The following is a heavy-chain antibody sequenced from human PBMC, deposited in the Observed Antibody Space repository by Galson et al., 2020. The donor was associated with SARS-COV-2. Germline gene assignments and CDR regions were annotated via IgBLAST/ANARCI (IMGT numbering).Heavy chain of an antibody. CDR2: IKQDGSEK. D-gene: IGHD1-26*01. V-gene: IGHV3-7*01. CDR1: GFTFSSYW. Sequence: GGSLRLSCAASGFTFSSYWMSWVRQAPGKGLEWVANIKQDGSEKYYVDSVKGRFTISRDNAKNSLYLQMNSLRAEDTAVYYCARGGSYYLHYYYGMDVWGQGTTVTVSS. CDR3: ARGGSYYLHYYYGMDV. J-gene: IGHJ6*02.